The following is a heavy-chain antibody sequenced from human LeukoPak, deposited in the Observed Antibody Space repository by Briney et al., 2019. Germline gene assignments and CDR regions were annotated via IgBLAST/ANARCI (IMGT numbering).Heavy chain of an antibody. V-gene: IGHV4-34*01. CDR3: ARAYSSGWPPSIYYYFMDV. CDR1: GGSFSGYY. D-gene: IGHD6-19*01. Sequence: PSETLSLTCAVSGGSFSGYYSCWSRHPPGKGLEWVWEINLSGSTNTNTSLKSRVPISVATAKTQFPLKLRPRTVAAPAVSYYARAYSSGWPPSIYYYFMDVWGKGTTVTVS. CDR2: INLSGST. J-gene: IGHJ6*03.